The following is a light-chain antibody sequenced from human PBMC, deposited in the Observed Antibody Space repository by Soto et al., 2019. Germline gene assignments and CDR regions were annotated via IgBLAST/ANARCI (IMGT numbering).Light chain of an antibody. CDR2: DAS. Sequence: EIVLTQSPGTLSLSPGERATLSCRATESVVSSYLAWYQLKPGQAPRLLIYDASSRATGIPVRFRGSGSGTEFTLTISSLQSEDSAVYYCHQYNSWPRGTFGPGTKVDIK. CDR1: ESVVSSY. J-gene: IGKJ3*01. V-gene: IGKV3-20*01. CDR3: HQYNSWPRGT.